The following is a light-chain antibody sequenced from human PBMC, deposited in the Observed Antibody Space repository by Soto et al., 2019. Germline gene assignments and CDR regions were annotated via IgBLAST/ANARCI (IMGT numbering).Light chain of an antibody. J-gene: IGKJ1*01. CDR2: GAS. CDR1: QSVSSSY. V-gene: IGKV3-20*01. CDR3: QQYGSSSWT. Sequence: EIVLTQSPGTLSLSPGERATLSCRASQSVSSSYLAWYQQKPGQAPRLLIYGASSRATGIPDRFSGSGSGTDVTLTISRLEPEDFAVYFFQQYGSSSWTFGQGTKVEIK.